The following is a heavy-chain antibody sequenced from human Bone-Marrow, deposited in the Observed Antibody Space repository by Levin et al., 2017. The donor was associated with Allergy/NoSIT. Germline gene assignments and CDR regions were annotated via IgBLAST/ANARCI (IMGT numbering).Heavy chain of an antibody. J-gene: IGHJ5*01. D-gene: IGHD2-15*01. CDR1: GASISSGGYY. CDR2: IYYGVGT. Sequence: PSQTLSLTCTVSGASISSGGYYWSWIRQPPGKGLEWIGDIYYGVGTKFNPSLKSRVTISVDTSRTQFSLKVTSVTAADTAVYYCARSPESFCSGGSCFDSWGQGTLVTVSS. V-gene: IGHV4-30-4*01. CDR3: ARSPESFCSGGSCFDS.